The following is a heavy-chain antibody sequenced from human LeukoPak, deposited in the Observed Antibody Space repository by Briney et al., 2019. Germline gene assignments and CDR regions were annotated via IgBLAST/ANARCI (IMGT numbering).Heavy chain of an antibody. CDR1: GFTFSSYS. Sequence: GGSLRLSCAASGFTFSSYSTNWVRQAPGKGLEWVSSISSSSSYIYYADSVKGRFTISRDNAKNSVFLQMDSLRAEDTAVYYCVRDGGVSGYDLLDYWGQGTLVTVSS. CDR3: VRDGGVSGYDLLDY. CDR2: ISSSSSYI. V-gene: IGHV3-21*01. D-gene: IGHD5-12*01. J-gene: IGHJ4*02.